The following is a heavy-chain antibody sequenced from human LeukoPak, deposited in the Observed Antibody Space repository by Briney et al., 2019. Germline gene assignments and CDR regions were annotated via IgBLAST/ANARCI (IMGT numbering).Heavy chain of an antibody. CDR1: GFSFGKYW. J-gene: IGHJ4*02. Sequence: GGSLRLSCVASGFSFGKYWMSWVRQAPGKGLEWVANIKLDGSEKNYVDSVKGRFTISRDNTKNSLYLQMNSLRAEDTAVFYCARDQYDTWSRRGNFDSWGQGTLVIVSS. CDR3: ARDQYDTWSRRGNFDS. D-gene: IGHD3/OR15-3a*01. CDR2: IKLDGSEK. V-gene: IGHV3-7*03.